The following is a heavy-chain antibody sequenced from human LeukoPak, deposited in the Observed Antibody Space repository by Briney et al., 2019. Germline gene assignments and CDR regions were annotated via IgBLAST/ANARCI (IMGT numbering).Heavy chain of an antibody. CDR1: GDSISSGDYY. CDR2: ISSSGST. V-gene: IGHV4-61*02. Sequence: SSETLSLTCTVSGDSISSGDYYWSWIRQPAGKGLEWIGRISSSGSTNYNPSLKSRVIISVDTSKNQFSLKLSSVTAADTAVYFCARGPYSYDSSGAFDIWGQGTMVTVSS. D-gene: IGHD3-22*01. J-gene: IGHJ3*02. CDR3: ARGPYSYDSSGAFDI.